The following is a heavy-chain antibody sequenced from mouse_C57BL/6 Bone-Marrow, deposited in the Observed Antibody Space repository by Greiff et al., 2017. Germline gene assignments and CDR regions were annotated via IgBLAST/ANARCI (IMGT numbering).Heavy chain of an antibody. D-gene: IGHD4-1*01. V-gene: IGHV8-12*01. CDR2: IYWDDDK. J-gene: IGHJ3*01. CDR3: ARSRGVTGSWFAY. Sequence: QVTLKVSGPGILQPSQTLSLSCSSSGFSLSSGMGVSWIRQPSGKGLEWLALIYWDDDKRYNPSLKSRLTISKDTSRNQVFLKITSVDNADTATYYCARSRGVTGSWFAYWGQGTLVTVSA. CDR1: GFSLSSGMG.